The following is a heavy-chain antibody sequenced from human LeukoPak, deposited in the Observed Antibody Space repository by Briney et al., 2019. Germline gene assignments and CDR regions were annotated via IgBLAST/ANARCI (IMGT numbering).Heavy chain of an antibody. Sequence: PSGTLSLTCTVSGGSISSYYWSWIRQPPGKGLEWIGYIYYSGSTNYNPSLKSRVTISVDTSKNQFSLKLSSVTAADTAVYYCARGAGYSSSWYDKTFDYWGQGTLVTVSS. CDR3: ARGAGYSSSWYDKTFDY. CDR1: GGSISSYY. D-gene: IGHD6-13*01. V-gene: IGHV4-59*01. CDR2: IYYSGST. J-gene: IGHJ4*02.